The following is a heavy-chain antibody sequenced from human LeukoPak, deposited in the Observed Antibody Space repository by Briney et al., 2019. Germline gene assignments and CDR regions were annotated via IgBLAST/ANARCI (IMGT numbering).Heavy chain of an antibody. D-gene: IGHD2-15*01. J-gene: IGHJ1*01. CDR2: IIPIFGTA. Sequence: GASVKVSCKASGGTFSSYAISWVRQAPGQGLEWMGGIIPIFGTANYAQKFQGRVTITTDESTSTAYMELSSLRSEDTAAYYCARDRYCSGGSCYNYFQHWGQGTLVTVSS. CDR3: ARDRYCSGGSCYNYFQH. CDR1: GGTFSSYA. V-gene: IGHV1-69*05.